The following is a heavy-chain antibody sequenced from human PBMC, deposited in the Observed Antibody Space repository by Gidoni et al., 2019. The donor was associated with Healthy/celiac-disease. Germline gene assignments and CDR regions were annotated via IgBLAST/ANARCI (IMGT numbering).Heavy chain of an antibody. CDR2: IDWDDDK. CDR3: TRAYDYGFDP. J-gene: IGHJ5*02. D-gene: IGHD4-17*01. CDR1: GFSLTTTGMR. Sequence: QVTLKESGPALVKPTQTLTLTCTFPGFSLTTTGMRVSWIRQPPGKALEWLARIDWDDDKFYSTSLKTRLTISKATSKNQVGLKMTNMDPVDTATYYRTRAYDYGFDPWGQGTLVTVSS. V-gene: IGHV2-70*04.